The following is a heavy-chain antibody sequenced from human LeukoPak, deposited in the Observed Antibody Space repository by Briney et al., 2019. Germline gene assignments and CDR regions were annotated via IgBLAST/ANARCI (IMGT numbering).Heavy chain of an antibody. J-gene: IGHJ6*02. V-gene: IGHV3-30-3*01. Sequence: GGSLRLSCAASGFTFGRYAIHWVRQAPGKGLEWVAIVSFDGSNKYYADSVKGRFTISRDSSNNTVCLQMNSLRAEDTAVYYCARESVTIFGVVIAGMDVWGQGTTVTVSS. D-gene: IGHD3-3*01. CDR1: GFTFGRYA. CDR2: VSFDGSNK. CDR3: ARESVTIFGVVIAGMDV.